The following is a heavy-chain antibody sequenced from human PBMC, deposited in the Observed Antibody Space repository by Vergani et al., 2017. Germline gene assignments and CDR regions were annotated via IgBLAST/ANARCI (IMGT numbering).Heavy chain of an antibody. Sequence: QVQLQESGPGLVKPSETLSLTCTVSSYSISSGYYWGWIRQPPGKGLEWIGGIYHSGSTHYNPSLKSRVTISVDTSKNQFSLKLSSVTAADTAVYYCARGRYMTTVTRFDYWGQGTLVTVSS. J-gene: IGHJ4*02. CDR1: SYSISSGYY. D-gene: IGHD4-17*01. CDR2: IYHSGST. CDR3: ARGRYMTTVTRFDY. V-gene: IGHV4-38-2*02.